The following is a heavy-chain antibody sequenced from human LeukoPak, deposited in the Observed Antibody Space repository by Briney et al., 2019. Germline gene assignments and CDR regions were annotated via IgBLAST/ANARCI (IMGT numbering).Heavy chain of an antibody. V-gene: IGHV3-23*01. CDR1: GFTFSSYA. CDR2: ISGSGGST. Sequence: RTGGSLRLSCAASGFTFSSYAMSWVRQAPGKGLEWVSAISGSGGSTYYADSVKGRFTISRDNSKNTLYLQMNSLRAEDTAVYYCAKAYGGKGRVFDYWGQGTLVTVSS. J-gene: IGHJ4*02. CDR3: AKAYGGKGRVFDY. D-gene: IGHD4-23*01.